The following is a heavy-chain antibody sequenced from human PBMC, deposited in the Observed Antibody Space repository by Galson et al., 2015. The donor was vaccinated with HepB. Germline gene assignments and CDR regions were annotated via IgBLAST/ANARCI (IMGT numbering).Heavy chain of an antibody. CDR2: ISGSGGST. J-gene: IGHJ3*02. Sequence: SLRLSCAASGFTFSSYAMSWVRQAPGKGLEWVSAISGSGGSTYYADSVKGRFTISRDNSKNTLYLQLNSLRAEDTAVYYCAKALGTDGSGSYFAFDIWGQGTMVTVSS. CDR1: GFTFSSYA. D-gene: IGHD3-10*01. V-gene: IGHV3-23*01. CDR3: AKALGTDGSGSYFAFDI.